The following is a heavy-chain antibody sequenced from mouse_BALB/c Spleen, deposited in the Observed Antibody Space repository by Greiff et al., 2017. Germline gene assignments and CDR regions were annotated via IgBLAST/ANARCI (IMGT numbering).Heavy chain of an antibody. Sequence: VKLMESGPGLVAPSQSLSITCTVSGFSLTSYGVHWVRQPPGKGLEWLGVIWAGGSTNYNSALMSRPSISKDNSKSQVFLKMNSLQTDDTAMYYCARGYYGSSYGFAYWGQGTLVTVSA. V-gene: IGHV2-9*02. CDR1: GFSLTSYG. D-gene: IGHD1-1*01. CDR2: IWAGGST. CDR3: ARGYYGSSYGFAY. J-gene: IGHJ3*01.